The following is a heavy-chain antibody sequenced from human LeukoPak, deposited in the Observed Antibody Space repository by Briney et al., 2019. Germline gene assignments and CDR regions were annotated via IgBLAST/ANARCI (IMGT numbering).Heavy chain of an antibody. CDR2: IYYSGST. J-gene: IGHJ5*02. CDR3: ARRLYDILTGYYWFDP. Sequence: SETLSLTCTVSGGSISSSSYYWGWIRQPPGKGLAWIGSIYYSGSTYYNPSLKSRVTISVDTSKNQFSLKLSSVTAADTAVYYCARRLYDILTGYYWFDPWGQGTLVTVSS. D-gene: IGHD3-9*01. CDR1: GGSISSSSYY. V-gene: IGHV4-39*01.